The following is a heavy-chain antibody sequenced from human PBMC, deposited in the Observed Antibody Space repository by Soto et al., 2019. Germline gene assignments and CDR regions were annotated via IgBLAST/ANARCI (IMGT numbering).Heavy chain of an antibody. J-gene: IGHJ4*02. D-gene: IGHD1-26*01. CDR2: IYHSGST. V-gene: IGHV4-59*01. CDR1: GGSISSYY. CDR3: ASGRGIFDY. Sequence: QVQLQESGPGLVKPSETLSLTCTVSGGSISSYYWSWIRQPPGKGLEWIGYIYHSGSTNYNPSLKSRVTISVDTSKNQFSLKLSSVTAADTAVYYCASGRGIFDYWGQGTLVTVSS.